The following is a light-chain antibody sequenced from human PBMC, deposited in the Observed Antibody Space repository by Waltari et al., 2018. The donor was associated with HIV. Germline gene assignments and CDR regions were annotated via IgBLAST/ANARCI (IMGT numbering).Light chain of an antibody. V-gene: IGLV1-44*01. J-gene: IGLJ2*01. Sequence: QSVLTPPPSASGTPGQRVTISCSGGSSNIGTYSVNWYQQVPGTAPNLLIYNNNPGPSGVPDRFSGSKSGPSASLAISGLQSEDEADYYCATWEHRLNGPIFGGGTRLTVL. CDR2: NNN. CDR1: SSNIGTYS. CDR3: ATWEHRLNGPI.